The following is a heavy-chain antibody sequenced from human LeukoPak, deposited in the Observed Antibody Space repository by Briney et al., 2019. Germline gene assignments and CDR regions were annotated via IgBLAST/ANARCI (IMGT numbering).Heavy chain of an antibody. CDR3: AKDLVVVPAASDYYYYGMDV. CDR2: ISYDGSNK. J-gene: IGHJ6*02. V-gene: IGHV3-30*18. Sequence: GRSLRLSCAASGSTFSSYGMHWVRQAPGKGLEWVAVISYDGSNKYYADSVKGRFTISRDNSKNTLYLQMNSLRAEHTAVYYCAKDLVVVPAASDYYYYGMDVWGQGTAVTVSS. D-gene: IGHD2-2*01. CDR1: GSTFSSYG.